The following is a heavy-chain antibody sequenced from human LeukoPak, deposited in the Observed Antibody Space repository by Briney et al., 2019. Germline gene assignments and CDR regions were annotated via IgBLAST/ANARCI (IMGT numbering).Heavy chain of an antibody. V-gene: IGHV3-23*01. CDR2: TSSSDAGK. Sequence: GGSLRLSCTVSGFSLSSYAMSWVRRAPGKGLEWVSATSSSDAGKYYADSVRGRFTISRDNSRNTMYLQMNSLRAEDAAVYYCAKAPVTSCRGAFCYPFDSWGQGTVVTVSS. J-gene: IGHJ4*02. D-gene: IGHD2-15*01. CDR3: AKAPVTSCRGAFCYPFDS. CDR1: GFSLSSYA.